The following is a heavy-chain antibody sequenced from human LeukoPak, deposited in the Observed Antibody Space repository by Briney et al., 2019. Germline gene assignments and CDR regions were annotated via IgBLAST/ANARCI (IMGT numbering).Heavy chain of an antibody. Sequence: SETLSLTCTVSGGSISSSSYYWSWIRQPAGKGLEWIGRIYSSGSTNYSPSLQSRVTISVDKSKNQFSLKVSSVTAADTAVYYCARGSSSSTEFDYWGQGTLVTVSS. CDR3: ARGSSSSTEFDY. D-gene: IGHD6-13*01. CDR2: IYSSGST. V-gene: IGHV4-61*02. J-gene: IGHJ4*02. CDR1: GGSISSSSYY.